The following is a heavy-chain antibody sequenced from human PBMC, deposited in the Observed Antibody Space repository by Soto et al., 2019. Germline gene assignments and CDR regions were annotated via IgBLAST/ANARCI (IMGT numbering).Heavy chain of an antibody. Sequence: QVQLQQWGAGLLKPSETLSLTCAVYGGSFSGYYWSWIRQPPGKGLEWIGEINHSGSTNYNPSLKSRGTISVDTSKNQFSLKLSSVTAADTAVYYCARPGGYSGYDHNWFDPWGQGTLVTVSS. V-gene: IGHV4-34*01. D-gene: IGHD5-12*01. CDR2: INHSGST. CDR3: ARPGGYSGYDHNWFDP. CDR1: GGSFSGYY. J-gene: IGHJ5*02.